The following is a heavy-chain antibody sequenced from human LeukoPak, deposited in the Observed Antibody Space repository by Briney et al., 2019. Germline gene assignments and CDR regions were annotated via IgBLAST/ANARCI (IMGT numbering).Heavy chain of an antibody. CDR3: ARAGLRQQLAHFDY. J-gene: IGHJ4*02. D-gene: IGHD6-6*01. V-gene: IGHV1-2*06. CDR2: INPNSGGT. CDR1: GYTFTCYY. Sequence: ASVKVSCKASGYTFTCYYMHWVRQAPGQGLEWMGRINPNSGGTNYAQKFQGRVTMIRDTSISTAYMELRRLRSDDTAVYYCARAGLRQQLAHFDYWGQGTLVTVSS.